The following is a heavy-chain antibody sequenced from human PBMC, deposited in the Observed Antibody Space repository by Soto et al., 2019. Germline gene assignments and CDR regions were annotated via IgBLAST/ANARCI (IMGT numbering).Heavy chain of an antibody. V-gene: IGHV1-69*06. Sequence: QVQLVQSGAEVKKPGSSVKVSCKASGGTFSSYAISWVRQAPGQGLEWMGGIIPIFGTANYAQKFQGRVTITADKSTSTAYMELSSLRSEDTAVYYCVRKQQWLPKTYYYYGMDVWGQGTTVTVSS. CDR1: GGTFSSYA. D-gene: IGHD6-19*01. CDR3: VRKQQWLPKTYYYYGMDV. CDR2: IIPIFGTA. J-gene: IGHJ6*02.